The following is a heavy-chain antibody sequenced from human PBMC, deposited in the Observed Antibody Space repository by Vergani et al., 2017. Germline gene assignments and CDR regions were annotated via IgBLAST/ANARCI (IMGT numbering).Heavy chain of an antibody. Sequence: EVDLVESGGGLAQPGGSLRLSCAASGFLFSDYWLNCVRQSPGGGLEWVANIKQDGSEEFYVDSVKGRFTISRDNAKNSVFLQINGLRAEDTAVYYCASRVSAGGGLDTWGQGTLVTVS. V-gene: IGHV3-7*01. CDR2: IKQDGSEE. D-gene: IGHD2-15*01. CDR1: GFLFSDYW. CDR3: ASRVSAGGGLDT. J-gene: IGHJ5*02.